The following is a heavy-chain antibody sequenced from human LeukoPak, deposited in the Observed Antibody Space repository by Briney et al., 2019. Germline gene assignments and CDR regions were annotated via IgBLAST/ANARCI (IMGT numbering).Heavy chain of an antibody. J-gene: IGHJ4*02. CDR2: ICYSGST. CDR1: SASFSSSTYY. CDR3: ARHAGGISATGTRPFDY. D-gene: IGHD6-13*01. Sequence: SETLSLTCTVSSASFSSSTYYWGWIRQPPGKGLEWIGSICYSGSTYYNPSLKSRVTMSVDTSKNQFSLKLSSVTAADTAVYYCARHAGGISATGTRPFDYWGQGTLVTVSS. V-gene: IGHV4-39*01.